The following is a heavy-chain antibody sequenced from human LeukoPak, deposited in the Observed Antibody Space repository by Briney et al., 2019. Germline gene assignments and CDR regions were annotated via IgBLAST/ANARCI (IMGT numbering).Heavy chain of an antibody. Sequence: VRSLRLSCAASGFTFSSYGMHWVRQAPGKGLEWVAVISYDGSNKYYADPVKGRFTISRDNSKNTLYLQMNSLRAEDTAVYYCAKGITGTSPSVDYWGQGTLVTVSS. D-gene: IGHD1-7*01. CDR1: GFTFSSYG. J-gene: IGHJ4*02. V-gene: IGHV3-30*18. CDR3: AKGITGTSPSVDY. CDR2: ISYDGSNK.